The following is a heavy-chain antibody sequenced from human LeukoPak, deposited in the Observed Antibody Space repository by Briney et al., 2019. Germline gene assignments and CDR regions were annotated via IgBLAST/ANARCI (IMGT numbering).Heavy chain of an antibody. CDR2: INHSGST. Sequence: PSETLSLTCAVYGGSFGGYSWSWIRQPPGKGLEWIGEINHSGSTNYNPSLKSRVTISVDTSKNQFSLKLSSVTAADTAVYYCAKVYYDSSGYCFDYWGQGTLVTVSS. CDR3: AKVYYDSSGYCFDY. J-gene: IGHJ4*02. CDR1: GGSFGGYS. V-gene: IGHV4-34*01. D-gene: IGHD3-22*01.